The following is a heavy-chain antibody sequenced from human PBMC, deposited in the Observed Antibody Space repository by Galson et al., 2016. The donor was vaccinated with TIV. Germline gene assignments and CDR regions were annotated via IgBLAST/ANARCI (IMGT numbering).Heavy chain of an antibody. J-gene: IGHJ4*02. Sequence: PALVKPTQTLTLTCTFSGFSLNTDGMCVNWIRQPPGKALEWLARIDWDDDKSYSPSLKTRLTISKDTSKNQVVLTMTNVDPVDTATYYCSRISGDYDSSGHYIPRSFDYWGQGSLVTVAS. CDR3: SRISGDYDSSGHYIPRSFDY. D-gene: IGHD3-22*01. CDR2: IDWDDDK. CDR1: GFSLNTDGMC. V-gene: IGHV2-70*11.